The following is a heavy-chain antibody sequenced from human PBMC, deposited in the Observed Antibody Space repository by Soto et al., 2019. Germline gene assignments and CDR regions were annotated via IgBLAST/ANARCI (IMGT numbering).Heavy chain of an antibody. J-gene: IGHJ5*02. Sequence: TLSLTCTVSGASISGFYWSWIRKSAGKGLEWIGRIYATGTTDYNPSLKSRVMMSVDTSKKQFSLKLRSVAAADTAVYYCVRDGTKTLRDWFDPWGQGISVTVSS. CDR2: IYATGTT. CDR3: VRDGTKTLRDWFDP. CDR1: GASISGFY. D-gene: IGHD1-1*01. V-gene: IGHV4-4*07.